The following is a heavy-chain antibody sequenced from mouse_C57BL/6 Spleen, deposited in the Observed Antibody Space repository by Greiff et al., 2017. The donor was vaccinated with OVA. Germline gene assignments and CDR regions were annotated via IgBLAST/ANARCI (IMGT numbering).Heavy chain of an antibody. CDR3: APFITGYFDV. V-gene: IGHV14-2*01. CDR1: GFNIKDYY. Sequence: EVKLQQSGAELVKPGASVKLSCTASGFNIKDYYMHWVKQRPEQGLEWIGRIDPEDGDTKYTQKFQGKATLTADTSSNTAYMQLSSLTSEYTAVYYCAPFITGYFDVWGTGTTVTVSS. CDR2: IDPEDGDT. D-gene: IGHD1-1*01. J-gene: IGHJ1*03.